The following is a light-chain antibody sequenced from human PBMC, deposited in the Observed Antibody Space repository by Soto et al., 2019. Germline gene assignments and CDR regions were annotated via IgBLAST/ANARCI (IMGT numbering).Light chain of an antibody. CDR2: LNRDGSH. J-gene: IGLJ2*01. Sequence: QLVLTQSPSASASLGASVKLTCTLSSGHSNYAIAWQQQQPEKGPRCLMKLNRDGSHSKGDGIPNRFSGSSSGAERYLTISSLQSEDEADYYCQTWGTGIVIFGGGTKLTVL. V-gene: IGLV4-69*01. CDR3: QTWGTGIVI. CDR1: SGHSNYA.